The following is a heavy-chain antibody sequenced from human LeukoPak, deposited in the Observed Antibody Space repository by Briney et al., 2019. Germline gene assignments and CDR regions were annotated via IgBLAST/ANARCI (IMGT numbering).Heavy chain of an antibody. CDR1: GFTFSSCG. J-gene: IGHJ6*03. Sequence: PGGSLRLSCAASGFTFSSCGFNWVRQAPGKGLEWVSSISPTGTDSYYADSVRGGFTISRDNAKNSMYLQMNSLRAEDTAVYYCARGGVDYDFWSGYYRYYMDVWGKGTTVTVSS. D-gene: IGHD3-3*01. CDR2: ISPTGTDS. CDR3: ARGGVDYDFWSGYYRYYMDV. V-gene: IGHV3-21*01.